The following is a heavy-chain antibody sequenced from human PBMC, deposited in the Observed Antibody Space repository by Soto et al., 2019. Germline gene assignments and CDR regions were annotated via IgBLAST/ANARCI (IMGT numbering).Heavy chain of an antibody. D-gene: IGHD6-19*01. CDR3: AREKYSSGWYRTLDLFGDFDY. CDR2: ISAYNGNT. CDR1: GYTFTSYG. V-gene: IGHV1-18*01. J-gene: IGHJ4*02. Sequence: QVQLVQSGAEVKKPGASVKVSCKASGYTFTSYGISWVRQAPGQGLEWMGWISAYNGNTNYAQKLQGRVTMTTDTSKSTAYMELRSLRSDETAVYYCAREKYSSGWYRTLDLFGDFDYWGQGTLVTVSS.